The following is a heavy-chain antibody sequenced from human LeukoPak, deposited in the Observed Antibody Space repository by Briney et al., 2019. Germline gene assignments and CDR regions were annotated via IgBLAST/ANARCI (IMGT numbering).Heavy chain of an antibody. V-gene: IGHV4-39*01. CDR2: IYYSGRT. Sequence: SETLSLTCTVSGGSISSSSYYWDWIRQPPGKGLEWIGSIYYSGRTYYNPSLKSRLTMSVDTPKNHFSLKLSSVTAADTAVYYCARHVDGPTYYYFYGLDVWGRGTTVTVSS. CDR3: ARHVDGPTYYYFYGLDV. CDR1: GGSISSSSYY. J-gene: IGHJ6*02. D-gene: IGHD3-9*01.